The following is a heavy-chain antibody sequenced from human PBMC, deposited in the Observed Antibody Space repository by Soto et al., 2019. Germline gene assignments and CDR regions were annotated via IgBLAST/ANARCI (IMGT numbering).Heavy chain of an antibody. J-gene: IGHJ3*02. D-gene: IGHD6-13*01. V-gene: IGHV1-2*04. CDR3: ARGVAAGTLGAFDI. Sequence: GASVKVSCKAPRYTFTGCYMRWLRPAPGQGLEWMGWINPNSGGTNYAQKFQGWVTVTRDTSISTAYMELSRLRSDDTAVYYCARGVAAGTLGAFDIWGQGTMVTVSS. CDR2: INPNSGGT. CDR1: RYTFTGCY.